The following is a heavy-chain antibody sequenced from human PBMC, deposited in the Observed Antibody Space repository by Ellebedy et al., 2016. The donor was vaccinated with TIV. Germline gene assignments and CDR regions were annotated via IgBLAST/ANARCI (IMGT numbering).Heavy chain of an antibody. Sequence: GESLKISCTVSGLTFSSYPIHWVRLAPGKGLEWVTLISYDGTTKYNADSVKGRFTISRDNSKNTLYLQMNTLRPEDTAVYYCAKVPVGFCNRPFCFYLDDWGQGTLVSVSS. CDR3: AKVPVGFCNRPFCFYLDD. V-gene: IGHV3-30-3*01. D-gene: IGHD2-2*03. CDR1: GLTFSSYP. J-gene: IGHJ4*02. CDR2: ISYDGTTK.